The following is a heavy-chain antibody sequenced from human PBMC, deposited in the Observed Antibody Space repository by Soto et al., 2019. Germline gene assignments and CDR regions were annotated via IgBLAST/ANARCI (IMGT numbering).Heavy chain of an antibody. J-gene: IGHJ6*02. Sequence: GGSLRLSCAGSGFTFSRYAINWVRQAPGKGLEWVSIISIRGDRTSYAESVKGRFTISRDDSKNTLFLHMNSLGAEDTAVYYCAKETGYSYGFQPNALDVWGQGTTVTVSS. D-gene: IGHD5-18*01. CDR1: GFTFSRYA. CDR2: ISIRGDRT. V-gene: IGHV3-23*01. CDR3: AKETGYSYGFQPNALDV.